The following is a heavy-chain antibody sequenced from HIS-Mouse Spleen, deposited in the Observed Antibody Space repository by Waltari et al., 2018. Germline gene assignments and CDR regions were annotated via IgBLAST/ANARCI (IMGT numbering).Heavy chain of an antibody. CDR3: ARALGRVLGPDAFDI. J-gene: IGHJ3*02. V-gene: IGHV3-7*01. CDR1: GFTFSSYW. CDR2: IKQDGSEK. D-gene: IGHD2-8*02. Sequence: EVQLVESGGGLVQPGGSLRLSCAASGFTFSSYWMSWVRQAPGKGLEWVANIKQDGSEKYYVDSVKGRLTISRDNAKNSLYLQMNSLRAEDTAVYYCARALGRVLGPDAFDIWGQGTMVTVSS.